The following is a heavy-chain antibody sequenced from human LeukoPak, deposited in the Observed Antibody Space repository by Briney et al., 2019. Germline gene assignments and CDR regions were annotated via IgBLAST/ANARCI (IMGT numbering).Heavy chain of an antibody. V-gene: IGHV3-30*06. J-gene: IGHJ4*02. CDR2: ISSDGSRK. CDR3: ARESRRLGPTDLDH. D-gene: IGHD1-26*01. CDR1: GFTFSSYG. Sequence: PGGSLRLSCAASGFTFSSYGMHWVRQAPGKGLEWVAVISSDGSRKHYADSVEGRFTISRDNSEITLFLQMTSLRAEDTAVYYCARESRRLGPTDLDHWGRGTLVTVSS.